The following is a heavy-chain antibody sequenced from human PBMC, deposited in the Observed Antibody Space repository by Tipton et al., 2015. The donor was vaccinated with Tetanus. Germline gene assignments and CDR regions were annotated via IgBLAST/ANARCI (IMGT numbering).Heavy chain of an antibody. CDR2: IDPNSGGT. Sequence: QLVQSGAEVKKPGASLKVSCKASGYTFTGYYLYWVRQAPGQGLEWMGWIDPNSGGTAYAQKVQGRVTMTSDTAISTVDMELSRLRSDDTAVYYCARDRGDYIYYGMDVWGPGTTVTVS. J-gene: IGHJ6*02. CDR1: GYTFTGYY. V-gene: IGHV1-2*02. CDR3: ARDRGDYIYYGMDV. D-gene: IGHD3-22*01.